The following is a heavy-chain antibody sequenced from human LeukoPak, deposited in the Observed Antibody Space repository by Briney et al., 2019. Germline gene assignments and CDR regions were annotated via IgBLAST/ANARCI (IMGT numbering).Heavy chain of an antibody. V-gene: IGHV3-30*03. CDR2: ISYDGSNK. J-gene: IGHJ4*02. Sequence: GGPLRLSCAASGFTFSSYGMHWVRQAPGKGLEWVAVISYDGSNKYYADSVKGRFTISRDNSKNTLYLQMNSLRAEDTAVYYCAGCSTSSSFDYWGQGTLVTVSS. CDR3: AGCSTSSSFDY. D-gene: IGHD2-2*01. CDR1: GFTFSSYG.